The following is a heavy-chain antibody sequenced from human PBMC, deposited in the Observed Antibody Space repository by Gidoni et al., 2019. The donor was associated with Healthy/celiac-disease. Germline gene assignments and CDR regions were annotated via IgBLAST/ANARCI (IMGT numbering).Heavy chain of an antibody. D-gene: IGHD4-4*01. V-gene: IGHV3-9*01. CDR3: AKDTGNSGAFDI. CDR1: GFTFDDYA. J-gene: IGHJ3*02. Sequence: EVQLVESGGCLVQPGRSLRLSCAASGFTFDDYAMHWVRQAPGKGLEWVSGISWNSGSIGYADSVKGRFTISRDNAKNSLYLQMNSLRAEDTALYYCAKDTGNSGAFDIWGQGTMVTVSS. CDR2: ISWNSGSI.